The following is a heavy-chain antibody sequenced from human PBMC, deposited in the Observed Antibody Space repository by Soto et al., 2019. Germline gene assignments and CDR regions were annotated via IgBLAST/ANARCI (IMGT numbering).Heavy chain of an antibody. CDR2: IGASGSPI. V-gene: IGHV3-11*01. Sequence: QMQLVQSGGGLVKPGGSLRLSCAASGFSFSDYYMSWIRRAPGKGLEWVSYIGASGSPIYFGDSVKGRFSISRDNTNNSLYLQMNSLRPDDTAVYYCARGTYGMDVWGQETTVIVSS. CDR3: ARGTYGMDV. J-gene: IGHJ6*02. CDR1: GFSFSDYY. D-gene: IGHD3-10*01.